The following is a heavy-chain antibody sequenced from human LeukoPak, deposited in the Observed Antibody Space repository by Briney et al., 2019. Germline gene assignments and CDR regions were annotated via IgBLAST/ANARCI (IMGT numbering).Heavy chain of an antibody. CDR2: IYYSGST. Sequence: SETLSLTCTVSGGSISSYYWSWIRQPPGKGLEWIGYIYYSGSTNYNPSLKSRVTISVDTSKNQFSLKLSSVTAADTAVYYCARLEAKLEPFDYWGQGTLVTVSS. V-gene: IGHV4-59*12. D-gene: IGHD1-1*01. J-gene: IGHJ4*02. CDR1: GGSISSYY. CDR3: ARLEAKLEPFDY.